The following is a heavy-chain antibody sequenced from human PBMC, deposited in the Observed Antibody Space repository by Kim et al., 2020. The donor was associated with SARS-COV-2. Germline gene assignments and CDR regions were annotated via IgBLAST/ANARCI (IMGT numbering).Heavy chain of an antibody. J-gene: IGHJ5*02. CDR3: TRAQLAILFGGPVRFDP. V-gene: IGHV3-49*03. Sequence: GGSLRLSCTASGFTFGDYAMSWFRQAPGKGLEWVGFIRSKAYGGTTEYAASVKGRFTISRDDSKSIAYLQMNSLKTEDTAVYYCTRAQLAILFGGPVRFDPWGQGTLVTVSS. CDR2: IRSKAYGGTT. D-gene: IGHD3-3*01. CDR1: GFTFGDYA.